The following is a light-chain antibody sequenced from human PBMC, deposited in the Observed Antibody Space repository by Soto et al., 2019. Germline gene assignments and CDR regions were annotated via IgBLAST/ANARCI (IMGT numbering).Light chain of an antibody. CDR1: GSNIGDNS. CDR3: VAWDGSLHGWV. Sequence: QSVLTQPPSVSEAPRQRVTISCSGSGSNIGDNSVNWYQQLPGKPPKLLIYYNDQLASGVSDRFSASRSGTSASLAISGLQSDDEATYYCVAWDGSLHGWVFGGGTQLTVL. V-gene: IGLV1-36*01. J-gene: IGLJ3*02. CDR2: YND.